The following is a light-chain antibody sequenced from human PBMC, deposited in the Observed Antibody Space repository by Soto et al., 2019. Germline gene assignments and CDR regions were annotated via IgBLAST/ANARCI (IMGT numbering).Light chain of an antibody. J-gene: IGKJ2*01. V-gene: IGKV3-20*01. CDR1: QTISSW. CDR3: QHYGSSPRYT. CDR2: GAS. Sequence: TQSPSTLSGSVGDRVTITCRASQTISSWLAWYQQKPGQAPRLLIYGASSRATGIPDRFSGSGSGTDFTLTISRLEPEDFAVYYCQHYGSSPRYTFGQGTKLEIK.